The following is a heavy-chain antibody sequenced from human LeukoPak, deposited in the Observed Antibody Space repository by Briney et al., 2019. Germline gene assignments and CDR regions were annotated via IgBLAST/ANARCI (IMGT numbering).Heavy chain of an antibody. V-gene: IGHV3-74*01. CDR2: INSDGSST. J-gene: IGHJ6*02. CDR1: GFTFSSSA. CDR3: ARATDYYYYGMDV. D-gene: IGHD4-11*01. Sequence: GSLRLSCAASGFTFSSSAMSWVRQAPGKGLVWVSRINSDGSSTSYADSVKGRFTISRDNAKNTLYLQMNSLRAEDTAVYYCARATDYYYYGMDVWGQGTTVTVSS.